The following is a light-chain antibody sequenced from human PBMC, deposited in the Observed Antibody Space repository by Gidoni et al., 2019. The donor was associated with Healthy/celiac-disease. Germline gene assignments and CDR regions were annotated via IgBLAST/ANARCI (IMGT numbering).Light chain of an antibody. CDR2: AAS. CDR3: QQRSNWPRT. Sequence: EIVLTQSPATLSLSPGERATLPCRASQSVSSYLAWYQQNPGQAPRLLIYAASNRATGIPARFSGSGSGTDFTLTISSLEPEDFAVYCCQQRSNWPRTFGQGTKLEIK. CDR1: QSVSSY. J-gene: IGKJ2*01. V-gene: IGKV3-11*01.